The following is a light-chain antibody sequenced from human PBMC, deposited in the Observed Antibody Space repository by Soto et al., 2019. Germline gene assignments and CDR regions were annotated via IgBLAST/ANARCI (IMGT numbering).Light chain of an antibody. Sequence: IVMTQSPATLSVSLGERVTLSCRASQSVSSNLAWYQQKPGQAPRLLVYGASTRATGIPARFSGSGSGTEFTLTSSNQQYEYLAVYYRQQYNDWPLFGQGTKVEIK. V-gene: IGKV3-15*01. CDR2: GAS. CDR1: QSVSSN. J-gene: IGKJ1*01. CDR3: QQYNDWPL.